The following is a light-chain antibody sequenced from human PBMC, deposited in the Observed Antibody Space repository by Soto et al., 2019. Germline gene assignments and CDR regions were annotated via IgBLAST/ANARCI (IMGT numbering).Light chain of an antibody. Sequence: EIVLTQSPATLSSSPGDRATISCRASQSVSSYLAWYQQKPGQAPRLLIYDASNRATGIPARFSGSGSGTDFTLTISSLEPEDFAVYYCQQRSNRPITFGQGTRLEIK. CDR2: DAS. CDR3: QQRSNRPIT. V-gene: IGKV3-11*01. CDR1: QSVSSY. J-gene: IGKJ5*01.